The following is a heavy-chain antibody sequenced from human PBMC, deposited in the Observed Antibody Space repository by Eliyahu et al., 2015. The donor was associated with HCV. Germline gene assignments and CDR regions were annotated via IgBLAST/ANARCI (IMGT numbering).Heavy chain of an antibody. J-gene: IGHJ5*02. V-gene: IGHV1-69*02. D-gene: IGHD3-22*01. CDR3: ARGYYDSSVGWFDP. CDR2: IIPILGIA. CDR1: GGTFSSYT. Sequence: EVKKPGSSVKVSCKASGGTFSSYTISWVRQAPGQGLEWMGRIIPILGIANYAQKFQGRVTITADKSTSTAYMELSSLRSEDTAVYYCARGYYDSSVGWFDPWGQGTLVTVSS.